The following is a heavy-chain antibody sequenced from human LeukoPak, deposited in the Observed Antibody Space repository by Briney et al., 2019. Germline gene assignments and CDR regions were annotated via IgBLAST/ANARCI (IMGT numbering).Heavy chain of an antibody. CDR3: ARQGRRYGSGSYYRT. CDR1: GGSISSGDYY. D-gene: IGHD3-10*01. J-gene: IGHJ5*02. CDR2: IYYSGST. V-gene: IGHV4-30-4*01. Sequence: SQTLSLTCTVSGGSISSGDYYWSWIRQPPGKGLEWIGYIYYSGSTYYNPSLKSRVTTSVDTSKNQFSLKLSSVTAADTAVYYCARQGRRYGSGSYYRTWGQGTLVTVSS.